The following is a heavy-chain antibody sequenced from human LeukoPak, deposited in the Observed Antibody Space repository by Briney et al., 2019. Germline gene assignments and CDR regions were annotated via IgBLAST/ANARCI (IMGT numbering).Heavy chain of an antibody. Sequence: GGSLRLSCAASGFTFSYYYMSWIRQAPGEGLEGVSHIGRRGSTIYYADSEKGRFTIARGNAKNSLSLQMNSLRAEDTAVYYCAREMGSYYDSTGIFDYWGQGTRVTVSS. V-gene: IGHV3-11*01. D-gene: IGHD3-22*01. CDR1: GFTFSYYY. J-gene: IGHJ4*02. CDR3: AREMGSYYDSTGIFDY. CDR2: IGRRGSTI.